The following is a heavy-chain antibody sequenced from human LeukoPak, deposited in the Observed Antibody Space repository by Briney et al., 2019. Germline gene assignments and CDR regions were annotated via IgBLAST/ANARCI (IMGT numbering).Heavy chain of an antibody. D-gene: IGHD3-10*02. J-gene: IGHJ5*02. CDR1: GYTFSDFY. V-gene: IGHV1-2*02. CDR3: AREWGPNYVQGWFDP. CDR2: INPKTGGI. Sequence: ASVKVSCKTSGYTFSDFYIHWVRQAPGQGLEWMGWINPKTGGITYSQKFKGRVTMTRDTSLNTAHMEVTGLTFGDTAVYYCAREWGPNYVQGWFDPWGQGTLVSVSS.